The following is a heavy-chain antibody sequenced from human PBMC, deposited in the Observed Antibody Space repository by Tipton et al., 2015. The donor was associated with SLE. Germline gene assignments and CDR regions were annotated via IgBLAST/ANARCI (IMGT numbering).Heavy chain of an antibody. D-gene: IGHD3-10*01. CDR3: AKDRGLGMYSSGRFAFET. J-gene: IGHJ3*02. Sequence: SLRLSCAASGFTFTNYGMHWVRQAPGKGLEWVAVVSSDANNKYYADSVKGRFTVSKDNSKNTVFLEMNSLRAEDTAVYFCAKDRGLGMYSSGRFAFETWGQGTMVPVSS. CDR1: GFTFTNYG. V-gene: IGHV3-30*18. CDR2: VSSDANNK.